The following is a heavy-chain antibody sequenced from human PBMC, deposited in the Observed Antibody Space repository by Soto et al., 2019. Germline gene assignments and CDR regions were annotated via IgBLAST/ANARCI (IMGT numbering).Heavy chain of an antibody. J-gene: IGHJ6*03. CDR3: AKERYCSSTSCYVHYYYYMDV. CDR1: GFTFSSYA. CDR2: ISGSGGST. D-gene: IGHD2-2*01. Sequence: GGSLRLSCAASGFTFSSYAMSWVRQALGKGLEWVSAISGSGGSTYYADSVKGRFTISRDNSKNTLYLQMNSLRAEDTAVYYCAKERYCSSTSCYVHYYYYMDVWGKGTTVTVSS. V-gene: IGHV3-23*01.